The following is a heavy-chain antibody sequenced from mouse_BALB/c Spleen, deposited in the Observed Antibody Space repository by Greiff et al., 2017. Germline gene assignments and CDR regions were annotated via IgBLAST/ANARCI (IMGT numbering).Heavy chain of an antibody. J-gene: IGHJ1*01. Sequence: QVQLKQSGPGLVQPSQSLSITCTVSGFSLTSYGVHWVRQSPGKGLEWLGVIWSGGSTDYNAAFISRLSISKDNSKSQVFFKMNSLQADDTAIYYCARYYRYDRYFDVWGAGTTVTVSS. CDR3: ARYYRYDRYFDV. CDR2: IWSGGST. CDR1: GFSLTSYG. V-gene: IGHV2-4-1*01. D-gene: IGHD2-14*01.